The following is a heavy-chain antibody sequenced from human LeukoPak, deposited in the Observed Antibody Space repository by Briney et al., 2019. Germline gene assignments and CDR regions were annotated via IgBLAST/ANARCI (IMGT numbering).Heavy chain of an antibody. Sequence: SETLSLTCTVSGGSISYYYWSWLRQPAGKGLEWIGRIYTTGSTDYNPSLKSRVTMSVDTSKNQFSPKLNSVTAADTAVYYCAKDVGTVYFYYMDVWGKGTTVTVSS. V-gene: IGHV4-4*07. CDR1: GGSISYYY. CDR2: IYTTGST. D-gene: IGHD2-8*02. J-gene: IGHJ6*03. CDR3: AKDVGTVYFYYMDV.